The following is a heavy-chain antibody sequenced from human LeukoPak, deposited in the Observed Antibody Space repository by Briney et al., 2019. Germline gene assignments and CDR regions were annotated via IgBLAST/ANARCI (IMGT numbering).Heavy chain of an antibody. CDR2: IYYSGST. Sequence: SETLSLTCTVSGGSISSSSYYWGWIRQPPGKGLEWIGSIYYSGSTYYNPSLKSRVTISVDTSKNQFSLKLSSVTAADTAVYYCARSSIAARPLYAGYYMDVWGKGTTVTVSS. CDR1: GGSISSSSYY. J-gene: IGHJ6*03. D-gene: IGHD6-6*01. V-gene: IGHV4-39*01. CDR3: ARSSIAARPLYAGYYMDV.